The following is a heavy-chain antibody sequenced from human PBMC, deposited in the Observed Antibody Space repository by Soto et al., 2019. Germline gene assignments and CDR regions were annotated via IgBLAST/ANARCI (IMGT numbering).Heavy chain of an antibody. J-gene: IGHJ4*02. Sequence: QVHLVQSGAEVKKPGASVKVSCKASGYTFTSYGITWVRQAPGQGLEWMGWISAHNGNTDYAQKLQGRVIVTRDTSTSTAYMELRSLISDDTAGYYCARGRYGEYWGQGALVTVSS. D-gene: IGHD3-10*01. CDR2: ISAHNGNT. V-gene: IGHV1-18*01. CDR1: GYTFTSYG. CDR3: ARGRYGEY.